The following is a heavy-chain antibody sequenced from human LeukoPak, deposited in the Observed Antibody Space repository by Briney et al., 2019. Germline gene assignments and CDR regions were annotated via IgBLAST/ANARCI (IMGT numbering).Heavy chain of an antibody. CDR1: GDSINNYY. J-gene: IGHJ3*02. CDR3: ARVPLDSYGYRDAFDI. D-gene: IGHD5-18*01. Sequence: PSETLSLTCTVSGDSINNYYWSWIRQPPGKGLEWIGYIYYSGSTNYNPSLKSRVTISVDTSKNQFSLKLSSVTAADTAVYYCARVPLDSYGYRDAFDIWGQGTMVTVSS. V-gene: IGHV4-59*12. CDR2: IYYSGST.